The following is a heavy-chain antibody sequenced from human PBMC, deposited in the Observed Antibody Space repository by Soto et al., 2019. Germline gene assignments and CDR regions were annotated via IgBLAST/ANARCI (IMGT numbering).Heavy chain of an antibody. D-gene: IGHD6-13*01. CDR3: ARGRRATAANWFDP. V-gene: IGHV4-30-4*01. CDR1: GGSISSGDYY. J-gene: IGHJ5*02. CDR2: IYYSGST. Sequence: QVQLQESGPELVKPSQTLSLTCTVSGGSISSGDYYWTWIRQPPGKGLEYIGYIYYSGSTYYNPSLKSRVNISIDTSKNPFSLKLNSVTAADTALYYCARGRRATAANWFDPWGQGTLVTVSS.